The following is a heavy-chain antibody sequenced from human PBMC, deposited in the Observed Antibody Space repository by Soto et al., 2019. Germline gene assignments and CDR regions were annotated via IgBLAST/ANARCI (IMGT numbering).Heavy chain of an antibody. Sequence: ASVKVSCKASGYTFTSYYMHWVRQAPGQGLEWMGIINPSGGSTSYAQKFQGRVTMTRDTSTSTVYMELSSLRSEDTAMYYCARPNFGALTHFDFWGQGTLVTVSS. V-gene: IGHV1-46*01. CDR1: GYTFTSYY. CDR2: INPSGGST. CDR3: ARPNFGALTHFDF. D-gene: IGHD3-16*01. J-gene: IGHJ4*02.